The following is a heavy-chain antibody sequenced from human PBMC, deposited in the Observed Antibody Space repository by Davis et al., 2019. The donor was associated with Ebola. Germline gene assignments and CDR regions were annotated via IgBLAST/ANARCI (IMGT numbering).Heavy chain of an antibody. CDR2: INHSGST. V-gene: IGHV4-34*01. D-gene: IGHD2-2*01. J-gene: IGHJ5*02. CDR1: GGSFSGYY. Sequence: MPSETLSLTCAVYGGSFSGYYWSWIRQSPGKGLEWIGEINHSGSTNYNPSLKSRVTMSIDTSKNQFSLKLKSVTAADTAVYYCARHALVSSWFDPWGQGTLVTVSS. CDR3: ARHALVSSWFDP.